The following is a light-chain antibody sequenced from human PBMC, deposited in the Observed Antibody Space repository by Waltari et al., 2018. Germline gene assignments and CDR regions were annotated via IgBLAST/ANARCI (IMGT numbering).Light chain of an antibody. Sequence: DIVMTQSPDSLAVPLGERATINCKSRQSVLYRSNNKNYLAWYQQKPGQPPKLLIYWASTRESGVPDRFSGSGSGTDFTLTISSLQAEDVAVYYCQQCYSTPWTFGQGTKVEIK. J-gene: IGKJ1*01. V-gene: IGKV4-1*01. CDR1: QSVLYRSNNKNY. CDR2: WAS. CDR3: QQCYSTPWT.